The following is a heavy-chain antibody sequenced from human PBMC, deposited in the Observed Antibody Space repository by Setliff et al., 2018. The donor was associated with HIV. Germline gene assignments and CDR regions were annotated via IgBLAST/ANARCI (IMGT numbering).Heavy chain of an antibody. J-gene: IGHJ4*01. V-gene: IGHV3-23*01. CDR1: GFTFSSYA. CDR3: AKDGISGGAYPPYYFDY. CDR2: ISGSGGGT. Sequence: GGSLRLSCAASGFTFSSYAMSWVRQAPGKGLEWVSAISGSGGGTYYADSVKGRFTISRDNSKNTMYLQMNSLRAEDTAIYYCAKDGISGGAYPPYYFDYWGHGTLVTVSS. D-gene: IGHD2-15*01.